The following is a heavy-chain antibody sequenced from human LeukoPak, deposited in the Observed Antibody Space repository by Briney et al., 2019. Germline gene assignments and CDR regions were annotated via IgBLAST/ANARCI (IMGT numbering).Heavy chain of an antibody. CDR1: GGSISSYY. D-gene: IGHD6-19*01. J-gene: IGHJ5*02. CDR2: IYYSGST. CDR3: ARDRGQWLLNWFDP. Sequence: PSETLSLTCTVSGGSISSYYWSWIRQPPGKGLEWIGYIYYSGSTNYNPSLKSRVTISVDTSKIQFSLKLSSVTAADTAVYYCARDRGQWLLNWFDPWGQGTLVTVSS. V-gene: IGHV4-59*01.